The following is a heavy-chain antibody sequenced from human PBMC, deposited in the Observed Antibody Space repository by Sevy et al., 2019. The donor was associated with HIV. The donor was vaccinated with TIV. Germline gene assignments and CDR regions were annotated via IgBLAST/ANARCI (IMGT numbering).Heavy chain of an antibody. J-gene: IGHJ6*02. Sequence: GGSLRLSCAASGFTFSTYAMSWVRQAPGKGLEWVSVISGSGGDTYYAGSVKGRFTISRDNSKNTLYLQMNSLRAEDTAVYYGAKDAYYYDSSGYSMSQWYYGMDVWGQGTTVTVSS. CDR3: AKDAYYYDSSGYSMSQWYYGMDV. V-gene: IGHV3-23*01. CDR1: GFTFSTYA. D-gene: IGHD3-22*01. CDR2: ISGSGGDT.